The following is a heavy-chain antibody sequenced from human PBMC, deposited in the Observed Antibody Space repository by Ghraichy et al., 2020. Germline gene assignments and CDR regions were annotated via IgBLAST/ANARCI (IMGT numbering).Heavy chain of an antibody. Sequence: SETLSLTCTVSGDSISSSSYLWGWIRQPPGQGLEWIGSIYYSGTTYYNPSLKNRVSISLDTSKNQFSLNLSSVTAADTAVYYCPRSRSGGIIITFGGIVARLDVWGKGTTVTVSS. CDR2: IYYSGTT. J-gene: IGHJ6*04. D-gene: IGHD3-16*02. V-gene: IGHV4-39*01. CDR3: PRSRSGGIIITFGGIVARLDV. CDR1: GDSISSSSYL.